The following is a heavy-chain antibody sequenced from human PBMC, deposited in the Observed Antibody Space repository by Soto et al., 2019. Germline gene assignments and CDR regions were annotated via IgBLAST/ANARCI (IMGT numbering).Heavy chain of an antibody. J-gene: IGHJ4*02. V-gene: IGHV1-8*02. CDR3: ARGSPGPVDH. CDR1: GYTFTNFH. CDR2: MNPYSGDT. Sequence: QVQLVQSGADVRQPGASVKVSCKASGYTFTNFHFNWVRQATGQGLEWIGWMNPYSGDTGYAQNFQGRFTMTMHTSINTSYMEMTSLTSDDTAVYYCARGSPGPVDHWGQGTPLTVSS. D-gene: IGHD3-10*01.